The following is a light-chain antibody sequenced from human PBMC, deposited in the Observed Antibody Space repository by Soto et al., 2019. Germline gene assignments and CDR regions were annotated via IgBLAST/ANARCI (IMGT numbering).Light chain of an antibody. CDR1: QSVGSN. J-gene: IGKJ2*01. Sequence: EIVMTQSPATLSASPGERVTLSCRASQSVGSNLAWYQQKPGQAPRLLIFAASTRATGIPARFSGGGSGTQFTLTIGSLQSEDFAVYYCQQYNNWPPYTFGQGTKLEIK. CDR3: QQYNNWPPYT. V-gene: IGKV3-15*01. CDR2: AAS.